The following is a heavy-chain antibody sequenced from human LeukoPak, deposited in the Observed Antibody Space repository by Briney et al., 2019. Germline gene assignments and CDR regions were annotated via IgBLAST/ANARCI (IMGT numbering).Heavy chain of an antibody. J-gene: IGHJ4*02. CDR2: IYSGGSP. Sequence: GGSLRLSCAASGFTVSSYYMSWVRQAPGKGLEWVSVIYSGGSPNYADSVKGRFTISRDNSKHTVFLQMNSLRAEDTAVYYCARVEGYGDYPYYFDSWGQGTLVTVSS. D-gene: IGHD4-17*01. CDR3: ARVEGYGDYPYYFDS. CDR1: GFTVSSYY. V-gene: IGHV3-66*01.